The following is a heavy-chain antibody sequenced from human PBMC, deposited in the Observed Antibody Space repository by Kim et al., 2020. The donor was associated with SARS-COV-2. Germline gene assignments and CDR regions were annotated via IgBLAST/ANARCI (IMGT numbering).Heavy chain of an antibody. CDR1: GGSISSSSYY. D-gene: IGHD6-13*01. CDR2: IYYSGST. CDR3: ARAIVGSSWGY. Sequence: SETLSLTCTVSGGSISSSSYYWGWIRQPPGKGLEWIGSIYYSGSTYYNPSLKSRVTISVDTSKNQFSLKLSSVTAADTAVYYCARAIVGSSWGYWGQGTLVTVSS. J-gene: IGHJ4*02. V-gene: IGHV4-39*07.